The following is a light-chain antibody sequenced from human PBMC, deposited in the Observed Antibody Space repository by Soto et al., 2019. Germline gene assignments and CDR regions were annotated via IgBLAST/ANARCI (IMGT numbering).Light chain of an antibody. Sequence: DIQMTQSPSTLSASVGDRVTITCRASQSIESWLAWYQQKPGKAPKLLLHKASSLQSGVPSRFTGSASGTEFTLTISSLQPDDFATYYCQQYNAWPLTVGGGTKVEIK. CDR2: KAS. V-gene: IGKV1-5*03. CDR3: QQYNAWPLT. CDR1: QSIESW. J-gene: IGKJ4*01.